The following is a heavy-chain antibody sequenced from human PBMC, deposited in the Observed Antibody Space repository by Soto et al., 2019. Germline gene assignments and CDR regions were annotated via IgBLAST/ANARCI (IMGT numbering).Heavy chain of an antibody. D-gene: IGHD6-13*01. CDR2: ISYDGSNK. V-gene: IGHV3-30*18. CDR1: GFTFSSYG. CDR3: AKDPYSSSWYDYDYMDV. J-gene: IGHJ6*03. Sequence: QVQLVESGGGVVQPGRSLRLSCAASGFTFSSYGMHWVRQAPGKGLEWVAVISYDGSNKYYADSVKGRFTISRDNSKNTLYLQMNSLRAEDTAVYYCAKDPYSSSWYDYDYMDVWGKGTTVTVSS.